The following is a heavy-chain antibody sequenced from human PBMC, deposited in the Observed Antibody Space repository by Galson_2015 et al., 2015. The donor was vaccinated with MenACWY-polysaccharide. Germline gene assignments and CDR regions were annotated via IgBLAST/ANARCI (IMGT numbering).Heavy chain of an antibody. V-gene: IGHV3-74*01. CDR2: INSDASII. Sequence: SLRLSCAASGFTFSSHWMHWVRQAPGEGRVWVSRINSDASIIKYADTVKGRFTTSRDNAKKTLYLEMNSLRAEDTAIYFCARDRVDVPVIEAHTIFDYWGQGVLVTVSS. J-gene: IGHJ4*02. D-gene: IGHD2-2*01. CDR3: ARDRVDVPVIEAHTIFDY. CDR1: GFTFSSHW.